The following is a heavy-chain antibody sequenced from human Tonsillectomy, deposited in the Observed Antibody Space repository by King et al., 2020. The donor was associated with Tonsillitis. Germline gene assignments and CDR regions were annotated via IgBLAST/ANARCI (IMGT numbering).Heavy chain of an antibody. CDR3: AREGYGIFALAE. CDR2: MSNDGNNK. V-gene: IGHV3-30-3*01. D-gene: IGHD3-9*01. CDR1: GFPLSSYG. J-gene: IGHJ4*02. Sequence: VQLVESWGGVVQPGRSLRLSCAASGFPLSSYGMHWVRQAPGKGREWVAVMSNDGNNKDYADAVKGRFTISRDTSKNILYRQMNSMRAEDTAVYYCAREGYGIFALAEWGQGILVTV.